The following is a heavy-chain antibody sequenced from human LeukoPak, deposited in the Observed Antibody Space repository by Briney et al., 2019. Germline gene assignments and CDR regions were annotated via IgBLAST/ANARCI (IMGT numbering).Heavy chain of an antibody. J-gene: IGHJ4*02. Sequence: ASVKVSCKASGYTFTGYYMHWVRQAPGQGLEWMGWINPNSGGTNYAQKFQGRVTMTTDTSTSTAYMDLRSLRSDGTAVYYCAKDRAPGYFDPSDYWGQGTLVTVSS. CDR1: GYTFTGYY. D-gene: IGHD3-9*01. CDR3: AKDRAPGYFDPSDY. CDR2: INPNSGGT. V-gene: IGHV1-2*02.